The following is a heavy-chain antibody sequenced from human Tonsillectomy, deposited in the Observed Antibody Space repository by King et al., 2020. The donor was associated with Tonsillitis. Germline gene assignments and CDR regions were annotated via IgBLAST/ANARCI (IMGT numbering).Heavy chain of an antibody. CDR3: ARPYTTSFYYFDL. CDR1: GGSISGDY. V-gene: IGHV4-59*08. CDR2: IYYSGRT. Sequence: VQLQESGPGLVKPSETLSLTCTVSGGSISGDYWSWIRQPPGKGLEWIGYIYYSGRTNYNPSLKSRVTMSVDTSKNHFSLRLSSVTAADTAVYYCARPYTTSFYYFDLWGRGTLVTVSS. D-gene: IGHD6-6*01. J-gene: IGHJ2*01.